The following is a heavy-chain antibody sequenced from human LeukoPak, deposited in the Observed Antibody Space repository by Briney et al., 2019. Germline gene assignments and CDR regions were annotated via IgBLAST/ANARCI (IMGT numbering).Heavy chain of an antibody. V-gene: IGHV4-39*01. CDR1: GGSISSSSYY. J-gene: IGHJ3*02. Sequence: PSETLSLTCTVSGGSISSSSYYWGWIRQPPGKGLEWIGSIYYSGSTYYNPSLKSRVTISVDTSKNQFSLKLSSVTAADTAVYYCARQTLRLTDAFDIWGQGTMVTVSS. CDR3: ARQTLRLTDAFDI. CDR2: IYYSGST. D-gene: IGHD4/OR15-4a*01.